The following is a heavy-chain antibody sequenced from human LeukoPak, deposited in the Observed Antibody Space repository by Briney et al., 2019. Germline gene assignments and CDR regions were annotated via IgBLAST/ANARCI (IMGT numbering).Heavy chain of an antibody. CDR3: AKVGIAAAGTRTYFDY. V-gene: IGHV3-23*01. CDR2: ISGGGGTT. D-gene: IGHD6-13*01. J-gene: IGHJ4*02. CDR1: GFTFSTYA. Sequence: GGSLRLSCAASGFTFSTYALSWVRQAPGKGLEWVSAISGGGGTTYYADSVKGRFTVSRDNSKNTLFLQMNSLRGEDTAVYYCAKVGIAAAGTRTYFDYWGQGTLVTVSS.